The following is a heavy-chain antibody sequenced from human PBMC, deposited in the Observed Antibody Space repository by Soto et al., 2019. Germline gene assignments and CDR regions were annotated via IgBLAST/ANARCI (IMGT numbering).Heavy chain of an antibody. D-gene: IGHD5-18*01. V-gene: IGHV4-59*01. CDR3: ARGPVDTAMDNWFDP. J-gene: IGHJ5*02. CDR2: IYYSGST. CDR1: DVSIRSYY. Sequence: PSVTLSLSCTFDDVSIRSYYLSLIRHTPGKGLEWIGYIYYSGSTNYNPSLKSRVTISVDTSKNQFSLKLSSVTAADTAVYYCARGPVDTAMDNWFDPWGQGNLVTGSS.